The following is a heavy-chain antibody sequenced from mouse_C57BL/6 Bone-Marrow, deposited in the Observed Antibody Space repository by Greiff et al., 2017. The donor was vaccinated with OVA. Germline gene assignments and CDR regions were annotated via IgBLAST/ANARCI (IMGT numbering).Heavy chain of an antibody. CDR3: AAYYYGSRRDY. Sequence: QVQLQQSGAELARPGASVKLSCKASGYTFTSYGISWVKQRTGQGLEWIGEIYPRSGNTYYNEKFKGKATLTADKSSSTAYMELLSLTSEDSAVYFCAAYYYGSRRDYWGQGTTLTVTA. V-gene: IGHV1-81*01. J-gene: IGHJ2*01. CDR2: IYPRSGNT. D-gene: IGHD1-1*01. CDR1: GYTFTSYG.